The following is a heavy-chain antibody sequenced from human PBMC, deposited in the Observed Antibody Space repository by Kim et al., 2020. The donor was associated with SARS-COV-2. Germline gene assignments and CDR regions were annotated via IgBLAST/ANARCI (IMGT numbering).Heavy chain of an antibody. CDR2: IYYSGST. CDR1: GGSISSSSYY. V-gene: IGHV4-39*01. J-gene: IGHJ6*02. Sequence: SETLSLTCTVSGGSISSSSYYWGWIRQPPGKGLEWIGSIYYSGSTYYNPSLKSRVTISVDTSKNQFSLKLSSVTAADTAVYYCARQNYYYGMDVWGQGTTVTVSS. CDR3: ARQNYYYGMDV.